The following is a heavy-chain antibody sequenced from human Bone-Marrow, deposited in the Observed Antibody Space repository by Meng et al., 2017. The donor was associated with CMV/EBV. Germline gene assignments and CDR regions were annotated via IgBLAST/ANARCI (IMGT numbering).Heavy chain of an antibody. CDR1: GYTVSSNY. CDR2: IYSGGST. J-gene: IGHJ4*02. V-gene: IGHV3-53*01. CDR3: ARVDGDFWSGYFCDC. Sequence: GGSLRLSCAASGYTVSSNYMSWVRQAPGKGLEWVSVIYSGGSTYYADYVKGRFTSYRDNSKNTLYLQMNSLRAEYTAVYYCARVDGDFWSGYFCDCWGQGTLVTVSS. D-gene: IGHD3-3*01.